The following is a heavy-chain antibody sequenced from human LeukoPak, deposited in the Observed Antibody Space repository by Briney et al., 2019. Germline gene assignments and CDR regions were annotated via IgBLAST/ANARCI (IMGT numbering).Heavy chain of an antibody. CDR2: INQSVIT. CDR3: ARGVLRYVDWQLRYFDA. V-gene: IGHV4-34*01. J-gene: IGHJ5*02. Sequence: SETLSLTCTVYGGSFRGYSWTWIRQRPRQELEWIGEINQSVITNYKSSLKSRVTISLDTFKNHLSLSLTSVTAADTAVYYCARGVLRYVDWQLRYFDAWGQGTLVSVSS. CDR1: GGSFRGYS. D-gene: IGHD3-9*01.